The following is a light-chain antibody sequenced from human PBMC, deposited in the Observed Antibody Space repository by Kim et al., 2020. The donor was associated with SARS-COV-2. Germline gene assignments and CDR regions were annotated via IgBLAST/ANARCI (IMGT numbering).Light chain of an antibody. CDR3: QAWDRNTVL. V-gene: IGLV3-1*01. J-gene: IGLJ2*01. CDR1: KLGNKY. CDR2: EDV. Sequence: SYELTQPPSVSVSPGQTASITRSGDKLGNKYACWYHQKPGQSPVLVIYEDVKRPSGIPERFSASKSGNTATLIISGTQTMDEGDYYCQAWDRNTVLFGGGTQLTVL.